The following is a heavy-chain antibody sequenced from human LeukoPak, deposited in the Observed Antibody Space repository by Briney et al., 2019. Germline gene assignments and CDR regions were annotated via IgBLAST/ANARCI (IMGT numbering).Heavy chain of an antibody. CDR1: GFTFSSYA. D-gene: IGHD3-10*01. CDR2: ISGSGGST. V-gene: IGHV3-23*01. J-gene: IGHJ4*02. Sequence: GGSLRLSCAASGFTFSSYAVSWVRQAPGKGLEWVSAISGSGGSTYYADSVKGRFTISRDNSKNTLYLQMNSLRAEDTAVYYCAKDHPEDYGSGSLYDYWGQGTLVTVSS. CDR3: AKDHPEDYGSGSLYDY.